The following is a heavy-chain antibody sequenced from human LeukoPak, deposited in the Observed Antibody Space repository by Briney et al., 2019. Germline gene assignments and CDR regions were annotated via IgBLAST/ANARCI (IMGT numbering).Heavy chain of an antibody. CDR3: AKPPYYYDSSGYYYEYYFDY. V-gene: IGHV3-23*01. J-gene: IGHJ4*02. D-gene: IGHD3-22*01. Sequence: GGSLRLSCAASGFTFSSYAMSWVRQAPGKGLEWVSAISGNGGSTYYADSVKGRFTISRDNSKNTLYLQMNSLRAEDTAVYYCAKPPYYYDSSGYYYEYYFDYWGQGTLVTVSS. CDR1: GFTFSSYA. CDR2: ISGNGGST.